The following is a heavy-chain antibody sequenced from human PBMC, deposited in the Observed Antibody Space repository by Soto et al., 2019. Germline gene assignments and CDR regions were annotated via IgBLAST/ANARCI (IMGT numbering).Heavy chain of an antibody. CDR2: IKSDAYCGAI. V-gene: IGHV3-15*01. CDR3: TTTKVRLQRPTSDF. Sequence: EVQLVESGGGLVKPGGSLRLCCAGSGFTFSNAWMSWVRRAPGKGLEWVGRIKSDAYCGAIDYASLVKGRFTISRDDSKITLFLQMNNLRAEDPAVYYCTTTKVRLQRPTSDFLGQGTPVIVFS. CDR1: GFTFSNAW. J-gene: IGHJ4*02. D-gene: IGHD4-4*01.